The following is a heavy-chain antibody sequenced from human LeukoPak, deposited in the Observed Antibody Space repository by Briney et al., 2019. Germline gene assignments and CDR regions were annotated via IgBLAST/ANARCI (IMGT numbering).Heavy chain of an antibody. D-gene: IGHD5-24*01. J-gene: IGHJ4*02. V-gene: IGHV4-59*08. Sequence: NPSETLSLTCTVSGGSISSYYWNWVRQPPGKGLEWVGYVYSSGSTNYNPSLKSRVTISVDTSKNQFSLKLNSVTAADTAVYYCARRMSHLYNFEYWGQGTLVTVSS. CDR3: ARRMSHLYNFEY. CDR2: VYSSGST. CDR1: GGSISSYY.